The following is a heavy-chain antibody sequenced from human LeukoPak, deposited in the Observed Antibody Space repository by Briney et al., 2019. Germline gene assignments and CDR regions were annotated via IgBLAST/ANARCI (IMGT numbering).Heavy chain of an antibody. CDR2: ISSSSSYI. CDR1: GFTFSSYS. CDR3: AREGMVATFDY. D-gene: IGHD5-12*01. Sequence: GGSLRPSCAPSGFTFSSYSMNWVRQAPGKGLEWVSSISSSSSYIYYADSVKGRFTISRDKAKNSLYLQMNSLRAEDTAIYYCAREGMVATFDYWGQGTLVTVSS. J-gene: IGHJ4*02. V-gene: IGHV3-21*01.